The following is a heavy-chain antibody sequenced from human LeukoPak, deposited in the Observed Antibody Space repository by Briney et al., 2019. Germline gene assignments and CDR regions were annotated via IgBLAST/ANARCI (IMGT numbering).Heavy chain of an antibody. D-gene: IGHD2-2*01. Sequence: GESLKMSCKASGNIFSDYCIAWVRQMPGKGLEWMGIICPGDSDARYSPSFQGQVTISADKSISTAYLQWSSLKASDTAMYYCARRYCTSTSCFHLDYWGQGTLVTASS. CDR3: ARRYCTSTSCFHLDY. J-gene: IGHJ4*02. CDR1: GNIFSDYC. CDR2: ICPGDSDA. V-gene: IGHV5-51*01.